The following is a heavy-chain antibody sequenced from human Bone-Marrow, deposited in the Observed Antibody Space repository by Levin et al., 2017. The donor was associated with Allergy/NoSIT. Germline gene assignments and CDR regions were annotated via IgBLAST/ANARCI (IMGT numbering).Heavy chain of an antibody. CDR1: GFTFSSYG. CDR2: ISFDGSNK. J-gene: IGHJ4*02. V-gene: IGHV3-30*18. Sequence: GGSLRLSCAASGFTFSSYGMHWVRQAPGKGLEWVAVISFDGSNKYYADSVKGRFTISRDNSKNTLYLQMNSLRAEDTAVYYCAKSEPTEYYYDSSGYYQDYWGQGTLVTVSS. CDR3: AKSEPTEYYYDSSGYYQDY. D-gene: IGHD3-22*01.